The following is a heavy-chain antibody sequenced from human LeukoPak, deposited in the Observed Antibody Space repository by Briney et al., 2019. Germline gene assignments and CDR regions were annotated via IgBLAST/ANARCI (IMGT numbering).Heavy chain of an antibody. CDR2: IYYSGST. CDR3: ARGQGATVPQVGKNWFDP. J-gene: IGHJ5*02. D-gene: IGHD1-26*01. Sequence: SETLSLTCTVSGGSISSSSYYWGWIRQPPGKGLEWIGSIYYSGSTYYNPSLKSRVTISVDTSKNQFSLKLSSVTVADTAIYYCARGQGATVPQVGKNWFDPWGQGTRVTVSS. V-gene: IGHV4-39*07. CDR1: GGSISSSSYY.